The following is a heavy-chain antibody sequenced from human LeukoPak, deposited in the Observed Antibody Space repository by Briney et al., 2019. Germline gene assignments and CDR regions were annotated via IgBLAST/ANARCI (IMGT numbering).Heavy chain of an antibody. V-gene: IGHV4-34*01. CDR1: GGSLSGYY. D-gene: IGHD3-10*01. CDR3: ARGRERYGSGTEWEY. Sequence: SETLSLTCAVYGGSLSGYYWSWLRQPPGKGLEWIGEINHSGSTNYNPSLKSRVTISVDTSKNQFSLKLSSVTAADTAVYYCARGRERYGSGTEWEYWGQGTLVTVSS. CDR2: INHSGST. J-gene: IGHJ4*02.